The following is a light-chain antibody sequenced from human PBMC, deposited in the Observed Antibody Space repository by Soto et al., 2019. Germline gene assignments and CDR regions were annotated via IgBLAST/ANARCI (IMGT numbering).Light chain of an antibody. CDR3: QQYVLFPFP. J-gene: IGKJ3*01. CDR2: GAS. CDR1: QSVSSSY. Sequence: ESALTECRVTMFQTPGDRATXACRASQSVSSSYLAWYQQKPGQAPRLLIYGASSRATGIPDRFSGSGSGTDFTLTISRLEPEDFAVYYCQQYVLFPFPFGPGTKAAI. V-gene: IGKV3-20*01.